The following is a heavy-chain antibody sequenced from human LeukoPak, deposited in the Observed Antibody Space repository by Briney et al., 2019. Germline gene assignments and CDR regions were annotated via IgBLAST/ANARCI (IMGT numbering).Heavy chain of an antibody. CDR3: ARVVLYDFWSGLNWFDP. Sequence: ASVEVSCKASGYTFTSYGISWVRQAPGQGLEWMGWISAYNGNTNYAQKLQGRVTMTTDTSTSTAYMELRSLRADDTAVYYCARVVLYDFWSGLNWFDPWGQGTLVTVSS. CDR2: ISAYNGNT. D-gene: IGHD3-3*01. J-gene: IGHJ5*02. CDR1: GYTFTSYG. V-gene: IGHV1-18*01.